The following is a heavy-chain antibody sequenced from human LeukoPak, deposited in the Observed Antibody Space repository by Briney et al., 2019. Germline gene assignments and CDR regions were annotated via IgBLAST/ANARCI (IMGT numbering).Heavy chain of an antibody. Sequence: APVKVSCKASGYTFTSYGISWVRQAPGQGLEWMGLICAYNGNTNYAQKLQGRVTMATDTSTSTAYMELRSLRSDDTAVYYCARGSGGKGDGYYYMDVWGKGTTVTVSS. CDR1: GYTFTSYG. J-gene: IGHJ6*03. V-gene: IGHV1-18*01. CDR3: ARGSGGKGDGYYYMDV. CDR2: ICAYNGNT. D-gene: IGHD2-15*01.